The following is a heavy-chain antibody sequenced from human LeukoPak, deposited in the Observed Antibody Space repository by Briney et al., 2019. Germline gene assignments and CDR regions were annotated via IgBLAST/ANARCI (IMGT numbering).Heavy chain of an antibody. Sequence: SETLSLTCAVSGGSISSGGYSWSWIRQPPGKGLEWIGYIYHSGSTYYNPSLKSRVTISVDRSKNQFSLKLSSVTAADTAVYYCARGSGILGPYYDFWSGYSAFDYWGQGTLVTVSS. V-gene: IGHV4-30-2*01. CDR3: ARGSGILGPYYDFWSGYSAFDY. D-gene: IGHD3-3*01. CDR2: IYHSGST. CDR1: GGSISSGGYS. J-gene: IGHJ4*02.